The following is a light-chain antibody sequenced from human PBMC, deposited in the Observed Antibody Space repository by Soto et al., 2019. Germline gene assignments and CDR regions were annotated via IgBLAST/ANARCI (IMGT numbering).Light chain of an antibody. J-gene: IGLJ1*01. CDR1: SSNIGAGYD. V-gene: IGLV1-40*01. CDR2: ANS. CDR3: QSFDGSLSGHYV. Sequence: QSVLTQPPSVSGAPGQRVTISCTGSSSNIGAGYDVHWYQQLPGTAPKLLIYANSNRPSGVPDRISGSKSGTSASLTITGLQTEDEADYYCQSFDGSLSGHYVFGSGTKVTVL.